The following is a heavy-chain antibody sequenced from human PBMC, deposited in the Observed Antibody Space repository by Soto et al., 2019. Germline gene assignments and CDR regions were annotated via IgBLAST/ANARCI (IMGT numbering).Heavy chain of an antibody. J-gene: IGHJ6*02. D-gene: IGHD2-21*02. CDR1: GGTFSSYA. Sequence: QVQLVQSGAEVKKPGSSVKVSCKASGGTFSSYAITWVRQAPGQGLEWMGGIIPIFGTADYAQKFQGRVTTTADESTSTAYMELGSLRSEDTAVYYCASPVATVYYYYGMDVWGQGTTVTVSS. CDR2: IIPIFGTA. V-gene: IGHV1-69*12. CDR3: ASPVATVYYYYGMDV.